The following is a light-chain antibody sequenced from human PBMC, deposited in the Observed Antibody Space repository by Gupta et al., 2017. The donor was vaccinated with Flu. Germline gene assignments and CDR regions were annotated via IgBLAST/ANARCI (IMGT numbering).Light chain of an antibody. CDR2: EVS. Sequence: QSPLTQPASVSGSPGQSITISCTGTSSDVGGYNYVSWYQQHPGKAPKLMIYEVSNRPSGVSNRFSGSKSGNTASLTISGLQAEDEADYYCSSYTSSSTPYVVFGGGTKLTVL. CDR3: SSYTSSSTPYVV. J-gene: IGLJ2*01. V-gene: IGLV2-14*01. CDR1: SSDVGGYNY.